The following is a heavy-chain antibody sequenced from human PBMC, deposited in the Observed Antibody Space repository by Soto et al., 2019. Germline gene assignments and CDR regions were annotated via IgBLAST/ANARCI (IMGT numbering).Heavy chain of an antibody. Sequence: GESLKISCKGSGYSFTSYWIGWVRQMPGKGLEWMGIIYPGDSDTRYSPSFQGQVTSSADKSISTAYLQWNSLKASDTAMYYCARHGNNGSYYGSSGYSAHELYCYYGMDVWGQGTTVTVSS. CDR2: IYPGDSDT. CDR3: ARHGNNGSYYGSSGYSAHELYCYYGMDV. D-gene: IGHD3-22*01. V-gene: IGHV5-51*01. CDR1: GYSFTSYW. J-gene: IGHJ6*02.